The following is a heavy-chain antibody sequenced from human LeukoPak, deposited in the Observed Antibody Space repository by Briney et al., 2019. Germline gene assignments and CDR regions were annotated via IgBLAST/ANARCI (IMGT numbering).Heavy chain of an antibody. Sequence: PGGSLRLSCAASGFTFSSYAMSWVRQAPGKGLEWVSLISGDGTSTYYADSVKGRFIFSRDNSKNSLYLQMNSLRTEDTALYYCVRSVTAAGRFDYWGQGTLVTVSS. CDR3: VRSVTAAGRFDY. V-gene: IGHV3-43*02. CDR1: GFTFSSYA. CDR2: ISGDGTST. D-gene: IGHD6-13*01. J-gene: IGHJ4*02.